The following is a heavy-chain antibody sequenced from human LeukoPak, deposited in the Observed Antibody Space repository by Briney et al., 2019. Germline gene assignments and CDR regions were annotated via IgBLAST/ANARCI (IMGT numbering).Heavy chain of an antibody. Sequence: SETLSLTCTVSGGSISGYYWSWIRQPPGKGLEWIGYIYYSGSANSNPSLKSRVTISVDMSKNQFSLKLSSVTAADTAVYYCASASRPPYYYGMDVWGQGTTVTVSS. CDR2: IYYSGSA. CDR3: ASASRPPYYYGMDV. J-gene: IGHJ6*02. V-gene: IGHV4-59*01. CDR1: GGSISGYY.